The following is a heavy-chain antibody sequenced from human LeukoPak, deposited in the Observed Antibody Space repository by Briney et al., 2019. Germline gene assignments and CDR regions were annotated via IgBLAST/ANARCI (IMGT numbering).Heavy chain of an antibody. CDR1: GFTFSTYG. J-gene: IGHJ4*02. D-gene: IGHD5-18*01. CDR3: AKVSEKGTRGYSYGPRYFDY. V-gene: IGHV3-23*01. Sequence: PGGSLRLSCAAAGFTFSTYGMSWVRQAPGKGLVWVSAISGSGGSTYYADSVKGRFTISRDNSKNTLYLQMNSLRAEDTAVYYCAKVSEKGTRGYSYGPRYFDYWGQGTLVTVSS. CDR2: ISGSGGST.